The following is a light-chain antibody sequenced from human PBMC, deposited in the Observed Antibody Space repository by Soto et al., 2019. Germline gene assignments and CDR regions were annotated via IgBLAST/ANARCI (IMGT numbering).Light chain of an antibody. CDR1: SSDVGGYNY. Sequence: QSALAQPPSASGSPGPSVTISCTGTSSDVGGYNYVSWYQQHPGKAPKLMIYEATKRPSGVPDRFSGSKSGNTASLTVSGLQAEDEADYYCSSYSGSNKLLFGGGTKVTVL. J-gene: IGLJ2*01. CDR2: EAT. CDR3: SSYSGSNKLL. V-gene: IGLV2-8*01.